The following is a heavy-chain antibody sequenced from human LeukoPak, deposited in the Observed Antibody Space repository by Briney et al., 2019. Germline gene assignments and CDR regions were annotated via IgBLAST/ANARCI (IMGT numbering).Heavy chain of an antibody. D-gene: IGHD3-22*01. J-gene: IGHJ4*02. CDR2: IYYIGGT. Sequence: SETLSLTCTVSGGYISSYYWSWIRQPPGKGLEWIGYIYYIGGTNYNPSLKNRVTISVDTSKNHFSLILTSVTAADTAVYYCARGDPYYYDSSGSVDYWGQGTMVTVSS. CDR3: ARGDPYYYDSSGSVDY. CDR1: GGYISSYY. V-gene: IGHV4-59*01.